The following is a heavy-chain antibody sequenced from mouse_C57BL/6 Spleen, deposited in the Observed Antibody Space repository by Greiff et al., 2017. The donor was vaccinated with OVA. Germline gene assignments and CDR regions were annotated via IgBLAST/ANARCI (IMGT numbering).Heavy chain of an antibody. CDR2: FHPYNDDT. CDR1: GYTFTTYP. D-gene: IGHD1-1*01. V-gene: IGHV1-47*01. Sequence: VKLVESGAELVKPGASVKMSCKASGYTFTTYPIEWMKQNHGKSLEWIGNFHPYNDDTKYNEKFKGKATLTVEKSSSTVYLELSRLTSDDSAVYYCAIIHYYGSRYAMDYWGQGTSVTVSS. CDR3: AIIHYYGSRYAMDY. J-gene: IGHJ4*01.